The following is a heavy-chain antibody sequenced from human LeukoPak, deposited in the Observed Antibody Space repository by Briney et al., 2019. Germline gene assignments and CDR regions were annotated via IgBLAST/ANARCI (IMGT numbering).Heavy chain of an antibody. V-gene: IGHV3-21*01. J-gene: IGHJ4*02. D-gene: IGHD5-18*01. CDR2: ISSSSSYI. CDR1: GFTFSSYS. Sequence: GGSLRLSCAASGFTFSSYSMNWVRQAPGKGLEWVSSISSSSSYIYYADSVKGRFTISRDNAKNSLYLQMNSLRAEDTAVYYCARDGYDVDTAMVVPFDYWGQGTLVTVPS. CDR3: ARDGYDVDTAMVVPFDY.